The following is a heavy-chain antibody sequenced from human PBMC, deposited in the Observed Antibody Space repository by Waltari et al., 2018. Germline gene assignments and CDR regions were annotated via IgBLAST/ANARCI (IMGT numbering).Heavy chain of an antibody. J-gene: IGHJ3*02. CDR1: GHTFTSYA. V-gene: IGHV1-3*01. CDR2: INAGNGNT. CDR3: ARDGLVGATKGAFDI. Sequence: QVQLVQSGAEVKKPGASVKVSCKASGHTFTSYAMHWVRQAPGQRLEWMGWINAGNGNTKYSQKFQGRVTITRDTSASTAYMELSSLRSEDTAVYYCARDGLVGATKGAFDIWGQGTMVTVSS. D-gene: IGHD1-26*01.